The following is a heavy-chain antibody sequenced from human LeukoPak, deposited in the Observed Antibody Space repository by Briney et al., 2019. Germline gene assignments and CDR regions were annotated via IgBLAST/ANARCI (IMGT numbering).Heavy chain of an antibody. CDR3: ARQPPKYYYGSGSYYNGPYYFDY. J-gene: IGHJ4*02. D-gene: IGHD3-10*01. CDR1: GGSISSGSYY. CDR2: INHSGST. Sequence: PSETLSLTCTVSGGSISSGSYYWSWIRQPPGKGLEWIGEINHSGSTNYNPSLKSRVTISVDTSKNQFSLKLSSVTAADTAVYYCARQPPKYYYGSGSYYNGPYYFDYWGQGTLVTVSS. V-gene: IGHV4-39*01.